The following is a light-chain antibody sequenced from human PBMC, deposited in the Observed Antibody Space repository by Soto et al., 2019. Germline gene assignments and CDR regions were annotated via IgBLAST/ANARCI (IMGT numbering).Light chain of an antibody. Sequence: EILLTQSPATLAVSPGEGATLSCGASQSVRDNLAWYQQKPGQAPRLLIYRASTRATGVPARFSGSGSGTEFTLTISSLQSEDVSVYFCQHYNFWPHTFGQGTKVDI. CDR3: QHYNFWPHT. CDR2: RAS. J-gene: IGKJ2*01. V-gene: IGKV3-15*01. CDR1: QSVRDN.